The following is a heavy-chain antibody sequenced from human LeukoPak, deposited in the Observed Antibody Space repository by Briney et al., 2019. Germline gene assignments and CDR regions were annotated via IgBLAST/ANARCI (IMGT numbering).Heavy chain of an antibody. CDR2: IIPIFGTA. Sequence: ASVKVSCKASGGTFSSYAISWVRQAPGQGLEWMGGIIPIFGTANYAQKFQGRVTITTDESTSTAYMELSSLRSEDTAVYYCARVSYDSYYMDVWGKGTTVTVSS. CDR1: GGTFSSYA. V-gene: IGHV1-69*05. D-gene: IGHD3-3*01. J-gene: IGHJ6*03. CDR3: ARVSYDSYYMDV.